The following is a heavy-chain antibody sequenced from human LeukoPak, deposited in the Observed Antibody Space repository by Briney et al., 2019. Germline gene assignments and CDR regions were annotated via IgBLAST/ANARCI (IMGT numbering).Heavy chain of an antibody. CDR1: GFTFNSYS. Sequence: PGGSLRLSCAASGFTFNSYSMNWVRQAPGKGLESVSRINSDGSSTSYADSVKGRFTISRDNAKNTLYLQMNSLRAEDTAVYYCARARYGGNYYFDYWGQGTLVTVSS. J-gene: IGHJ4*02. D-gene: IGHD4-23*01. CDR3: ARARYGGNYYFDY. CDR2: INSDGSST. V-gene: IGHV3-74*01.